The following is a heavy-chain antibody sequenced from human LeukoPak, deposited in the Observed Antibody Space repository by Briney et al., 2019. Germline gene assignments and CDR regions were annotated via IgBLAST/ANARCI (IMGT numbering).Heavy chain of an antibody. CDR1: GDSVINPYSY. CDR2: VYYIGTT. V-gene: IGHV4-61*01. D-gene: IGHD6-6*01. CDR3: ARNTSSSPWFDP. J-gene: IGHJ5*02. Sequence: SETLSLTCTVSGDSVINPYSYWSWIRQPPGKGLEWIGNVYYIGTTSYNSSLKNRVTISVDTSRNQFSLEVTSMTAADTAVYFCARNTSSSPWFDPWGQGTLVTVSS.